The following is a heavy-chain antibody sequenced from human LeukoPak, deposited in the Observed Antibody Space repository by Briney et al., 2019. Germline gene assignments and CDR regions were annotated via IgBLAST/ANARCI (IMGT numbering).Heavy chain of an antibody. V-gene: IGHV3-21*01. J-gene: IGHJ6*03. D-gene: IGHD2/OR15-2a*01. Sequence: SGGSLRLSCAASGFTFSSYSMNWVRQAPGKGLEWVSSISSSSSYIYYADSVKGRFTISRDNAKNSLYLQMNSLRAEDTAVYYCARDHQQAFLYYYYYMDVWGKGTTVTVSS. CDR1: GFTFSSYS. CDR2: ISSSSSYI. CDR3: ARDHQQAFLYYYYYMDV.